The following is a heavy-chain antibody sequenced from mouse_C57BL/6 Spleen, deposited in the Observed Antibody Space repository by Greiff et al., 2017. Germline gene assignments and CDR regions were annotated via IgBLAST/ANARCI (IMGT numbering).Heavy chain of an antibody. V-gene: IGHV1-53*01. CDR2: INPSNGGT. CDR1: GYTFTSYW. Sequence: VQLQQPGTELVKPGASVKLSCKASGYTFTSYWMHWVKQRPGQGLEWIGNINPSNGGTNYNEKFKSKATLTVDKSSSSAYMQLSSLTSEDSAVYYCARGGYDYDESWFAYWGQGTLVTVSA. J-gene: IGHJ3*01. CDR3: ARGGYDYDESWFAY. D-gene: IGHD2-4*01.